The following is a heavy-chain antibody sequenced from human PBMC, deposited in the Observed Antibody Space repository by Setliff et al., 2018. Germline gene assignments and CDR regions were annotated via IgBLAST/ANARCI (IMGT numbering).Heavy chain of an antibody. V-gene: IGHV4-34*01. CDR3: ASPRLSYYDNGAFPSDAFDL. CDR1: GGSFSTYY. Sequence: ETLSLTCAVYGGSFSTYYWNWIRQPPGKGLEWIGEINHSGSTNYNPSLKSRVTISVDTSKNQFSLKLRSVTAADTAVYYCASPRLSYYDNGAFPSDAFDLWGQGTMVTVSS. CDR2: INHSGST. D-gene: IGHD3-22*01. J-gene: IGHJ3*01.